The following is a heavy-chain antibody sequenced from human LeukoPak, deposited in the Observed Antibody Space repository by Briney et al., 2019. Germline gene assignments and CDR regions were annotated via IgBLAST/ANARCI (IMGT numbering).Heavy chain of an antibody. D-gene: IGHD3-16*02. Sequence: PSETLSLTCAVYGGSFSGYYWSWIRQPPGKGLEWIGEINHSGSTNYNPSLKSRVTISVDTSKNQFSLKLSSVTAADTAVYYCARGRRYGYIWGSYPYFDYWGQGTLVTVSS. CDR3: ARGRRYGYIWGSYPYFDY. CDR2: INHSGST. CDR1: GGSFSGYY. V-gene: IGHV4-34*01. J-gene: IGHJ4*02.